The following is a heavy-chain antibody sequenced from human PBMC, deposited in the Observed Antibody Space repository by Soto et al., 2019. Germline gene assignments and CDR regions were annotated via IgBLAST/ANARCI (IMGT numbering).Heavy chain of an antibody. CDR3: AGGRFISKGYDSCWYIAN. J-gene: IGHJ4*02. D-gene: IGHD6-19*01. V-gene: IGHV1-8*01. CDR1: GYPFTSYH. CDR2: MNPDSGST. Sequence: QVQLVQSGAEVKKPGASVKVSCKPSGYPFTSYHVNWVRQAPGQGLEWMGWMNPDSGSTDYALKFQGRLTMTRNASMSTAYLELRSLTSDDTAIYCCAGGRFISKGYDSCWYIANWGQGTQVLVSS.